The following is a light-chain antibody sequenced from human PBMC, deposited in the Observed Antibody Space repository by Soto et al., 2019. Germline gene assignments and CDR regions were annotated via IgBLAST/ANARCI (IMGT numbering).Light chain of an antibody. CDR3: HSYDSRLSGYVV. CDR1: SSNIGAGYD. CDR2: GNS. V-gene: IGLV1-40*01. J-gene: IGLJ2*01. Sequence: QSVLTQPPSVSGAPGQRVTISCTGSSSNIGAGYDVHWYQQLPGTAPKLLIYGNSNRPSGVPDRFSGSKSGTSASLAITGLQAEDEADYSCHSYDSRLSGYVVFGGGTKLTVL.